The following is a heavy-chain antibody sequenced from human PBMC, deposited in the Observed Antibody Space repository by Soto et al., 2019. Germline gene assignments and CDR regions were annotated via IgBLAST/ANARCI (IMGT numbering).Heavy chain of an antibody. Sequence: SETLSLTCAVYGGSFSGYYWSWIRQPPGKGLEWIGEINHNRNTNYNPSLKSRVTISVDTSKNQFSLKLRSVTAADTAIYYCARGRPPPGFCISTSCYDGPPFDPWGQGTQVTVSS. J-gene: IGHJ5*02. V-gene: IGHV4-34*01. D-gene: IGHD2-2*01. CDR1: GGSFSGYY. CDR3: ARGRPPPGFCISTSCYDGPPFDP. CDR2: INHNRNT.